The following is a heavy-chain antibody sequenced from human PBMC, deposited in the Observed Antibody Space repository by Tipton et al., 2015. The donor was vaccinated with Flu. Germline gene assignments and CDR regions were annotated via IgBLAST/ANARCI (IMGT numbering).Heavy chain of an antibody. Sequence: TLSLTCTVSGGSISSHYWSWIRQPPGKGLEWIGYIYYSGSISYNPSLKSRVPISVDTSKNQFSLKLSSVTAADTAVYYCAREWGDAFDIWGQGTMVTVSS. CDR3: AREWGDAFDI. D-gene: IGHD3-16*01. CDR2: IYYSGSI. J-gene: IGHJ3*02. V-gene: IGHV4-59*11. CDR1: GGSISSHY.